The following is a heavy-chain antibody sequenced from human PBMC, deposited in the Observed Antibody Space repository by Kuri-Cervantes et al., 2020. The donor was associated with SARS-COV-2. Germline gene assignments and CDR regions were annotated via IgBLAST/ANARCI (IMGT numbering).Heavy chain of an antibody. CDR3: SPSHFSGWYYFDY. CDR2: IKQDGSEK. D-gene: IGHD6-19*01. CDR1: GFTFSIYG. J-gene: IGHJ4*02. Sequence: GGSLRLTCAASGFTFSIYGMHWVRQAPGKGLEWVANIKQDGSEKYYVDSVKGRFTISRDNAKNSLYLQMNSLRAEDTAVYYCSPSHFSGWYYFDYWGQGTLVTVSS. V-gene: IGHV3-7*01.